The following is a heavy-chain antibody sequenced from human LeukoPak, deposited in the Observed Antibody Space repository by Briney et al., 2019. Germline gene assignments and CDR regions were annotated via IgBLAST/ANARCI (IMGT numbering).Heavy chain of an antibody. Sequence: ASVEVSCKASGGTFSSYAISWVRQAPGQGLEWMGGIIPIFGTANYAQKFQGRVTITTDESTSTAYMELSSLRSEDTAVYYCARNGGGMYSSSPFDYWGQGTLVTVSS. D-gene: IGHD6-6*01. CDR2: IIPIFGTA. CDR1: GGTFSSYA. V-gene: IGHV1-69*05. J-gene: IGHJ4*02. CDR3: ARNGGGMYSSSPFDY.